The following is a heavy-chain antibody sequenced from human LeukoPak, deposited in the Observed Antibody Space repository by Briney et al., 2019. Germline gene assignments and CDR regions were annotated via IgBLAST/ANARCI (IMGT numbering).Heavy chain of an antibody. D-gene: IGHD5-12*01. CDR2: ISYDGSNK. CDR3: AKGSFTISVASRLPLDP. J-gene: IGHJ5*02. CDR1: GFTFSSYG. V-gene: IGHV3-30*18. Sequence: PGGSLRLSCAASGFTFSSYGMHWVRQAPGKGLEWVAVISYDGSNKYYADSVKGRFTISRDNSKNTLYLQMNSLRAEDTAVYYCAKGSFTISVASRLPLDPWGQGTLVTVSS.